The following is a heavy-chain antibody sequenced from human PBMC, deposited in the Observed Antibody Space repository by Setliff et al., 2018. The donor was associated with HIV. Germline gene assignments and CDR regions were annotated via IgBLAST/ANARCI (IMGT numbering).Heavy chain of an antibody. J-gene: IGHJ4*02. Sequence: SETLSLTCAVYGGSFSGYYWSWIRQPPGKGLEWIGEISHGGSTNYNPSLKSRVTISVDTSKNQFSLKLSSVNAADTALYYCARVLEQVVSAYWGQGTLVTVSS. D-gene: IGHD6-6*01. V-gene: IGHV4-34*01. CDR2: ISHGGST. CDR3: ARVLEQVVSAY. CDR1: GGSFSGYY.